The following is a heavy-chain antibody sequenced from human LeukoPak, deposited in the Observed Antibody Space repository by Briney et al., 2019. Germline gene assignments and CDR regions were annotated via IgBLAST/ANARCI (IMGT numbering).Heavy chain of an antibody. Sequence: PSETLSLTCTVSGGSTNSYFWTWIRQPPGKGLEWIGYIYYSGSTKYNPSLKSRVTISLDTSKNQFSLNLSSVTAADTAVYYCARGGLWDHYFDYWGQGTLVTVSS. CDR2: IYYSGST. V-gene: IGHV4-59*01. D-gene: IGHD5-18*01. CDR3: ARGGLWDHYFDY. J-gene: IGHJ4*02. CDR1: GGSTNSYF.